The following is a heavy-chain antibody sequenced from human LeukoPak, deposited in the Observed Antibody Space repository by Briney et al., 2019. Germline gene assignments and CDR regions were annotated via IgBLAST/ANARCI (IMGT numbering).Heavy chain of an antibody. V-gene: IGHV3-21*01. CDR1: GFTFSSYS. CDR3: ARADEYSSSPWYYMDV. CDR2: ISSSSSYI. Sequence: PGGSLRLSCAASGFTFSSYSMNWVRQAPGKGLEWVSSISSSSSYIYYADSAKGRFTISRDNAKNSLYLQMNSLRAEDTAVYYCARADEYSSSPWYYMDVWGKGTTVTVS. J-gene: IGHJ6*03. D-gene: IGHD6-6*01.